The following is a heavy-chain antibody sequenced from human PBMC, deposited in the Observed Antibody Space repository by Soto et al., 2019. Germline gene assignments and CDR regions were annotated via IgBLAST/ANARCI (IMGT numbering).Heavy chain of an antibody. V-gene: IGHV1-69*13. Sequence: SVKVSCKASGGTFSSYAISWVRQAPGQGLEWMGGIIPIFGTANYAQKFQGRVTITADESTSTAYMELSSLRSEDTAVYYCAVGGYSYGYYFDYWGQGTLVTVSS. J-gene: IGHJ4*02. CDR3: AVGGYSYGYYFDY. D-gene: IGHD5-18*01. CDR1: GGTFSSYA. CDR2: IIPIFGTA.